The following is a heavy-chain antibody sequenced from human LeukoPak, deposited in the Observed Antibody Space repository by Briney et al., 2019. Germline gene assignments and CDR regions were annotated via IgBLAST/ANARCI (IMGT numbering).Heavy chain of an antibody. V-gene: IGHV3-30*04. D-gene: IGHD2-15*01. CDR3: VRQDCSGGSCYLDY. CDR1: RFIFSNYA. J-gene: IGHJ4*02. CDR2: ISYHGRDQ. Sequence: GGSLRLSCAASRFIFSNYAMHWVRQAPGKGLDWVTVISYHGRDQFYADSVKGRFTISRDSSKDTLYLQMNSLRTEDTAVYYCVRQDCSGGSCYLDYWGQGTLVTVSS.